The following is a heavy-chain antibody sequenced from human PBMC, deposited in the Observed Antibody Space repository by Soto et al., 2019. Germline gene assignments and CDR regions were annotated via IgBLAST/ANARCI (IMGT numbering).Heavy chain of an antibody. CDR3: ARSGYSGFDPYYYYVMDV. CDR1: GGSISSSNW. Sequence: SETLSLTCAVSGGSISSSNWWSWVRQPPGKGLEWIGEIYHSGSTNYNPSLKSRVTISVDKSKNQFSLKLSSVTAADTAVFYCARSGYSGFDPYYYYVMDVWGQGTTVT. CDR2: IYHSGST. J-gene: IGHJ6*02. V-gene: IGHV4-4*02. D-gene: IGHD5-12*01.